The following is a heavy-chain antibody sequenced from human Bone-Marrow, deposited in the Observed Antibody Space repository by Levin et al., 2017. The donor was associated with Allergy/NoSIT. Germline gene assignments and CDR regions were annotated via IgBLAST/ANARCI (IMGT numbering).Heavy chain of an antibody. CDR3: AMTFDY. CDR1: GSRFSSYA. CDR2: VFGGDNST. Sequence: PGGSLRLSCAASGSRFSSYAMNWVRQAPGKGLEWVAGVFGGDNSTYYADSVKGRFTISRDRSKNTLSLQMNRLRVEDTAVYYCAMTFDYWGPGTLVTVS. V-gene: IGHV3-23*01. J-gene: IGHJ4*02.